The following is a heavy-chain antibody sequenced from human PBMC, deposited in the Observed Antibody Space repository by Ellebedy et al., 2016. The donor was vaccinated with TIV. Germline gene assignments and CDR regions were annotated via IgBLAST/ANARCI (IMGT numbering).Heavy chain of an antibody. Sequence: ASVKVSCKASGYTFTSYGISWVRQAPGQGLEWLAWINGYNGNTNYIEKIKGRLTLTTDTSTSTAYMELRSLGSDDTAVYYCAREDSSAPGEFDHWGQGTLVTVSS. CDR2: INGYNGNT. J-gene: IGHJ4*02. CDR3: AREDSSAPGEFDH. CDR1: GYTFTSYG. D-gene: IGHD2-21*01. V-gene: IGHV1-18*01.